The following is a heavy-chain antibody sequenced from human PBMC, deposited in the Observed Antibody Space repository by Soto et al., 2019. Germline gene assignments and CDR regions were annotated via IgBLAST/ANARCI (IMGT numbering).Heavy chain of an antibody. Sequence: SETLSLTCTVSGGSISSYYWSWIRQPPGKGLEWIGYIYYSGSTNYNPSLKSRVTISVDTSKNQFSLKLSSVTAADTAVYYCARGVGATTDFDYWGQGTPVTVSS. CDR1: GGSISSYY. V-gene: IGHV4-59*01. D-gene: IGHD1-26*01. J-gene: IGHJ4*02. CDR3: ARGVGATTDFDY. CDR2: IYYSGST.